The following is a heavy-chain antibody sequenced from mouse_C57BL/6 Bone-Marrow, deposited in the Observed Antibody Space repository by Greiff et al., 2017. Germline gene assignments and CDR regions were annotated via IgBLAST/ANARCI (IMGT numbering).Heavy chain of an antibody. CDR3: ARISQYYGSSYEGFAY. Sequence: VQLQQSGAELVRPGSSVKLSCKASGYTFTSYWMHWVKQRPIQGLEWIGNIDPSDSETHYNQKFKDKATLTVDKSSSTAYMQLSSLTSEDSAVYYCARISQYYGSSYEGFAYWGQGTLVTVSA. V-gene: IGHV1-52*01. D-gene: IGHD1-1*01. J-gene: IGHJ3*01. CDR2: IDPSDSET. CDR1: GYTFTSYW.